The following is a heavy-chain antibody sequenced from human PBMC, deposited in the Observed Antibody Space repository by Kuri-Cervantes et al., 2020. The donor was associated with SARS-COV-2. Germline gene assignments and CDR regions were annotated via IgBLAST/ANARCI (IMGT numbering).Heavy chain of an antibody. Sequence: GGSLRLSCAASGFTFSSYAMIWVRQAPGKGLEWVSAISGSGGSTYYADSVKGRFTISRDKSKKTLYLQMNSLRAEDTAVYYCAREGLASPIYRYFDLWGRGTLVTVSS. D-gene: IGHD3-16*01. J-gene: IGHJ2*01. CDR1: GFTFSSYA. CDR2: ISGSGGST. V-gene: IGHV3-23*01. CDR3: AREGLASPIYRYFDL.